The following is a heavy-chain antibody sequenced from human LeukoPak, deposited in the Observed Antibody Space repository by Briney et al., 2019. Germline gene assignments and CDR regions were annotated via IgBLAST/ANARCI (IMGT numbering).Heavy chain of an antibody. Sequence: ASVKVSCKTSGYTFTSYDINWVRQATGQGLEWMGYMSPNSGNTGYAQNIQGRVTMTRNTSINTAYTELSSLRSEDTAVYYCARGMTQCMDVWGKGTTVTVSS. J-gene: IGHJ6*03. CDR3: ARGMTQCMDV. CDR1: GYTFTSYD. CDR2: MSPNSGNT. D-gene: IGHD3-16*01. V-gene: IGHV1-8*01.